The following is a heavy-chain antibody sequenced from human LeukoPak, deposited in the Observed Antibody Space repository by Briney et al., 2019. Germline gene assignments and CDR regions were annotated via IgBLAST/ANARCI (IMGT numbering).Heavy chain of an antibody. CDR1: GYTFTSYY. D-gene: IGHD4-17*01. J-gene: IGHJ3*02. CDR3: ASLSTVTHAFDI. Sequence: GASVKVSCKASGYTFTSYYMHWVRQAPGQGLEWMGIINPSGGSTSYAQKFQGSVTMTRDTSTSTVYMELSSLRSEDTAVYYCASLSTVTHAFDIWGQGTMVTVSS. CDR2: INPSGGST. V-gene: IGHV1-46*01.